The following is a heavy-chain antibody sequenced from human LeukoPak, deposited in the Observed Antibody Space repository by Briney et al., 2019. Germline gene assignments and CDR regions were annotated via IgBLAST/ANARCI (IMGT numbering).Heavy chain of an antibody. D-gene: IGHD2-15*01. CDR3: ARGSAAGCSGGSCYSAGNWFDP. V-gene: IGHV4-34*01. Sequence: SETLSLTCAVYAGSFSGYYWSWIRQPPGKGLEWIGEINHSGSTNYNPSLKSRVTISVDTSKNQFSLKLSSVTAADTAVYYCARGSAAGCSGGSCYSAGNWFDPWGQGTLVTVSS. CDR1: AGSFSGYY. CDR2: INHSGST. J-gene: IGHJ5*02.